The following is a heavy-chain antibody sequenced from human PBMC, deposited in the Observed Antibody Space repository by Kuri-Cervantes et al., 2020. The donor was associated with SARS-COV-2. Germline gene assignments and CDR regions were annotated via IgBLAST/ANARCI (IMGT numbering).Heavy chain of an antibody. Sequence: SETLSLTCTVSGGSVSSGSYYWSWIRQPPGKGLEWIGYIYYSGSTNYNPSLKSRVTISVDTSKNQFSLKLSSVTAADTAVYYCARGFEKGHRAPEYSSSLVVFDPWGQGTLVTVSS. CDR2: IYYSGST. CDR3: ARGFEKGHRAPEYSSSLVVFDP. V-gene: IGHV4-61*01. CDR1: GGSVSSGSYY. J-gene: IGHJ5*02. D-gene: IGHD6-6*01.